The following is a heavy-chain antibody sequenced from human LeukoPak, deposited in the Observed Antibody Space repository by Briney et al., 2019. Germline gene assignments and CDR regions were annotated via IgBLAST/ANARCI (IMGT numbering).Heavy chain of an antibody. V-gene: IGHV3-48*01. CDR1: GFTFSSYS. D-gene: IGHD2-2*01. Sequence: PGGSLRLSCAASGFTFSSYSMNWVRQAPGKGLEWLSYISSIGTTYYSDSLKGRFTISRDNSKNTLYLQMNSLRAEDTAVYYCAITGGVPAAQDYYSYYYMDVWGKGTTVTVSS. CDR3: AITGGVPAAQDYYSYYYMDV. CDR2: ISSIGTT. J-gene: IGHJ6*03.